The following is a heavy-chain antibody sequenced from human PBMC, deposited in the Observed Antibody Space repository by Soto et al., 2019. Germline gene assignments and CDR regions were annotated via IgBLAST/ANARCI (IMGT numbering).Heavy chain of an antibody. Sequence: SGPTLGNPTQTLTLTCTFSGFSLSTSGVGVGRIRQPPGKALEWLALIYWDDDKRYSPSLKSRLTITKDTSKNQVVLTMTNMDPVDTATYYCARVPLRDSGYDYYPDYWGQGTLVTVSS. CDR2: IYWDDDK. D-gene: IGHD5-12*01. V-gene: IGHV2-5*02. CDR1: GFSLSTSGVG. CDR3: ARVPLRDSGYDYYPDY. J-gene: IGHJ4*02.